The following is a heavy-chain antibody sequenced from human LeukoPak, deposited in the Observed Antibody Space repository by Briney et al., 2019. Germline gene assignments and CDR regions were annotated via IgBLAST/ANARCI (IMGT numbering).Heavy chain of an antibody. CDR1: GYTFTSYG. J-gene: IGHJ6*03. V-gene: IGHV1-18*01. CDR2: ISAYNGNT. CDR3: ARGPKAVYYMDV. Sequence: ASVKVSCKPAGYTFTSYGISWVRQAPGQGLEWMGWISAYNGNTNYAQKLQGRVTMTTDTSTSTAYMELRSLRSDDTAVYYCARGPKAVYYMDVWGKGTTVTVSS.